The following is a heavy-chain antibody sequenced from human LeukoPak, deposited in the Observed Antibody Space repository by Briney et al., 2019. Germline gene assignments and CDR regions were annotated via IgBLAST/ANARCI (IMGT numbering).Heavy chain of an antibody. V-gene: IGHV3-74*01. CDR3: ASLERTGIAAAGYYMDV. D-gene: IGHD6-13*01. CDR1: GFTFSFYW. CDR2: INSDGSST. J-gene: IGHJ6*03. Sequence: GGSLRLSCAASGFTFSFYWMHWVRQAPGKGLVWVSRINSDGSSTNYADSVKGRFTISRDNAKNTLYLQMNSLRAEDTAVYYCASLERTGIAAAGYYMDVWGKGTTVTISS.